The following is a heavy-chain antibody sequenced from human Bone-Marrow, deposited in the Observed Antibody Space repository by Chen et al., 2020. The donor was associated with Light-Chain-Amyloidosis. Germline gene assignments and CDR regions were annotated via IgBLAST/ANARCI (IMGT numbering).Heavy chain of an antibody. J-gene: IGHJ4*02. CDR2: VDPDDGKT. Sequence: EVQLAQSGPEVKTTGATVTISRKVSGYTFTDSYFHWVQQAPEQGLGWVGFVDPDDGKTVYAGKFQGRVTITADTSTATVYMQLSSLRSADTAVYYCATEFGITGLGAAYWGQGTLVTVSS. D-gene: IGHD1-20*01. V-gene: IGHV1-69-2*01. CDR1: GYTFTDSY. CDR3: ATEFGITGLGAAY.